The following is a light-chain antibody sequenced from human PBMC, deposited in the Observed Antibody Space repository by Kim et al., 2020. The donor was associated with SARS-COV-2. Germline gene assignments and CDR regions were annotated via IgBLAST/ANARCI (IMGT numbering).Light chain of an antibody. CDR2: AAS. V-gene: IGKV1-9*01. CDR3: QQLNRYPPYS. CDR1: EGISSY. Sequence: DIQLTQSPSFLSASVGDRVTITCRASEGISSYLAWYQQKPGKAPTLLIYAASALQTGVPSRFSGSGSGTEFTLTISSLQPEDLATYYCQQLNRYPPYSFGQGTKLEI. J-gene: IGKJ2*01.